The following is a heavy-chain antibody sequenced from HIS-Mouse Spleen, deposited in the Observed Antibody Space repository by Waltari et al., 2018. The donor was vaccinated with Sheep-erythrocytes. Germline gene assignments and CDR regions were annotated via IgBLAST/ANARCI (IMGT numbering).Heavy chain of an antibody. CDR2: IKQDGSEK. V-gene: IGHV3-7*01. D-gene: IGHD1-7*01. CDR3: ARAVAGTPDAFDI. Sequence: EVQLVESGGGLVQPGGSLRLCCAASGFTFGSYWMSWVRQAPGKGLEWVANIKQDGSEKYYVDSVKGRFTISRDNAKNSLYLQMNSLRAEDTAVYYCARAVAGTPDAFDIWGQGTMVTVSS. J-gene: IGHJ3*02. CDR1: GFTFGSYW.